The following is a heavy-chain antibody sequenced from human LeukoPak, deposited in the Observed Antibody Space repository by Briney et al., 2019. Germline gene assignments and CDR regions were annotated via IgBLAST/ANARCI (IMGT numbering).Heavy chain of an antibody. CDR3: VKSRRVGANQRGLFDY. V-gene: IGHV3-23*01. CDR1: GFTFSNYA. CDR2: VSGSGRNT. J-gene: IGHJ4*02. Sequence: GGSLRLSCAGSGFTFSNYAMTWVRQAPGKGLEWVSSVSGSGRNTFYPDSVEGRFTISRDNSKNTVYPQMNSLRADDTAVYYCVKSRRVGANQRGLFDYWSQGTLVTVSP. D-gene: IGHD1-26*01.